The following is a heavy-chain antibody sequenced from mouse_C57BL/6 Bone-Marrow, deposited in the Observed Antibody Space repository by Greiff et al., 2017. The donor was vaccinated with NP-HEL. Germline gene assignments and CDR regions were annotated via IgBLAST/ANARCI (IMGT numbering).Heavy chain of an antibody. CDR2: IYPGNSDT. CDR3: TGGYDDLWYFDV. CDR1: GYTFTSYW. J-gene: IGHJ1*03. Sequence: EVKLVESGTVLARPGASVKMSCKTSGYTFTSYWMHWVKQRPGQGLEWIGAIYPGNSDTSYNQKFKGKAKLTAVTSASTAYMELSSLTNEDSAVYYCTGGYDDLWYFDVWGTGTTVTVSS. D-gene: IGHD2-2*01. V-gene: IGHV1-5*01.